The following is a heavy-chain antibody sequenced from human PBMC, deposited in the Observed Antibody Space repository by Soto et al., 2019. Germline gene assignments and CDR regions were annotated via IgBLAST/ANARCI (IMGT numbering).Heavy chain of an antibody. CDR2: ISGSGGST. CDR3: ANDHDFWSGPNWFDP. J-gene: IGHJ5*02. V-gene: IGHV3-23*01. CDR1: GFTFSSYA. Sequence: PGGSLRLSCAASGFTFSSYAMSWVRQAPGKGLEWVSAISGSGGSTYYADSVKGRFTISRDNSKNTLYLQMNSLRAEDTAVYYCANDHDFWSGPNWFDPWGQGTLVTVSS. D-gene: IGHD3-3*01.